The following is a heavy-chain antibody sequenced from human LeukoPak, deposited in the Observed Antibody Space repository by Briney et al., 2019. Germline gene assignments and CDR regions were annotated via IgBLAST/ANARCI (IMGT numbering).Heavy chain of an antibody. J-gene: IGHJ4*02. CDR2: IRSKAYGGTT. CDR1: GFXFGDYG. Sequence: PGRSLRLSCRASGFXFGDYGISWARQAPGKGLEWVSFIRSKAYGGTTEYAASVKGRFTISRDDSKNIAYLQMSSLKTEDTAVYYCARDMGSGWYFDYWGQGTLVTVSS. CDR3: ARDMGSGWYFDY. D-gene: IGHD6-19*01. V-gene: IGHV3-49*04.